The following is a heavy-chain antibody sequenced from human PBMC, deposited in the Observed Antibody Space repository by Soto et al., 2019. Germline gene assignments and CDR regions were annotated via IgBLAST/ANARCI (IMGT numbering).Heavy chain of an antibody. V-gene: IGHV3-48*01. J-gene: IGHJ6*03. CDR3: ARDGVYYDFWSGYYEWSHHYYYYYMDV. Sequence: GGSLRLSCAASGFTFSSYSMNWVRQAPGKGLEWVSYISSSSSTIYYADSVKGRFTISRDNAKNSLYLQMNSLRAEDTAVYYCARDGVYYDFWSGYYEWSHHYYYYYMDVWGKGTTVTVSS. CDR1: GFTFSSYS. D-gene: IGHD3-3*01. CDR2: ISSSSSTI.